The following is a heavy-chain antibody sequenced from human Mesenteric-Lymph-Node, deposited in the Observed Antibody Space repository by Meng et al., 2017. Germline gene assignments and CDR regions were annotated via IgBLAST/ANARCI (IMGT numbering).Heavy chain of an antibody. D-gene: IGHD5-18*01. V-gene: IGHV4-31*03. J-gene: IGHJ3*02. CDR3: ARDFRYSYGDDAFDI. Sequence: SETLSLTCSVSGGSISSGGYYWSWIRQHPGKGLEWIGYIYYSGSTYYNPSLKSRVTISVDTSKNQFSLKLSSVTAADTAVYYCARDFRYSYGDDAFDIWGQGTMVTVSS. CDR2: IYYSGST. CDR1: GGSISSGGYY.